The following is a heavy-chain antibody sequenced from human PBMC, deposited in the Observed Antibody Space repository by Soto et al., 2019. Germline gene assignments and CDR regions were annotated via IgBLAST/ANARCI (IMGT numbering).Heavy chain of an antibody. V-gene: IGHV3-15*01. D-gene: IGHD3-10*01. J-gene: IGHJ3*02. CDR2: IKSKTDGGTT. Sequence: EVQLVESGGGLEKPGGSLRLSCAASGFTFSNAWMSWVRQAPGKGLEWVGRIKSKTDGGTTDYAAPVKGRFTISRDDSKNTLYLQMNSLKTEDTAVDYCTTVRREITMVRGVIIASDAFDIWGQGTMVTVSS. CDR3: TTVRREITMVRGVIIASDAFDI. CDR1: GFTFSNAW.